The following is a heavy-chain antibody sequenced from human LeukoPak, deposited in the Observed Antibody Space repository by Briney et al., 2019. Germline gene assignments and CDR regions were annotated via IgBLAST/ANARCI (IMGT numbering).Heavy chain of an antibody. V-gene: IGHV4-39*01. CDR3: ARRGDTYYYDSSLMDV. J-gene: IGHJ6*04. CDR2: IYYSGST. CDR1: GGSIISSSYY. Sequence: SETLSLTCTVSGGSIISSSYYWGWIRQPPGKGLGWIGSIYYSGSTYYNPSLKSRVTISVDTSKIQFSLKLSSVTAADTAVYYCARRGDTYYYDSSLMDVWGKGTTVTVSS. D-gene: IGHD3-22*01.